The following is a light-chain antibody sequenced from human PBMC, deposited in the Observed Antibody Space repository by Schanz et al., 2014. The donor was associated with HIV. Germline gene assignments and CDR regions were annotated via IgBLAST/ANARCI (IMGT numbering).Light chain of an antibody. V-gene: IGKV1-5*01. CDR3: LQYNDDVYT. J-gene: IGKJ2*01. CDR1: HYISSW. Sequence: DIQLTQSPSTLSASVGDEVTITCRASHYISSWLAWYQQKPGKVPKLLIYAASTLQSGVPSRFSGSGSGTEFTLSISSLQSDDFATYYCLQYNDDVYTFGQGTKLEIK. CDR2: AAS.